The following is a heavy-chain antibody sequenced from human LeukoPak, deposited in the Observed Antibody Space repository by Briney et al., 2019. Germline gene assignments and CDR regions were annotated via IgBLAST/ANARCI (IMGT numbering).Heavy chain of an antibody. D-gene: IGHD6-19*01. CDR2: INPNSGGT. J-gene: IGHJ3*02. CDR3: ARGWDSSGWYSGAADI. CDR1: GYTFSGYY. Sequence: ASVKVSCKASGYTFSGYYMHWARQAPGQGLEWMGRINPNSGGTNYAQKFQGRVTMTRDTSISTAYMELSRLTPDDTAVYYCARGWDSSGWYSGAADIWGQGTLVTVSS. V-gene: IGHV1-2*06.